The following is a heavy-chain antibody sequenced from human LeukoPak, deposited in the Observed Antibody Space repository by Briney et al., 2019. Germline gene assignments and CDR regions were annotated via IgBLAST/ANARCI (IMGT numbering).Heavy chain of an antibody. CDR3: AREMLRLNCGGDCYNDY. J-gene: IGHJ4*02. CDR2: IWYDGSNK. V-gene: IGHV3-33*01. Sequence: AGMSLSLSCAASGFPFSSYGMHWVRQAPGKGLEWVALIWYDGSNKYYADSVKGRFTISRDNSNNTLYLQMNSLRAEDTAVYYCAREMLRLNCGGDCYNDYWGQGTLVTVSS. D-gene: IGHD2-21*02. CDR1: GFPFSSYG.